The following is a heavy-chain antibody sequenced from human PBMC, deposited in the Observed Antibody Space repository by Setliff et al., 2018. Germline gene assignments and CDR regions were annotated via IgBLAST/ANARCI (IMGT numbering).Heavy chain of an antibody. D-gene: IGHD3-3*01. CDR2: IHHSGKA. J-gene: IGHJ6*03. CDR1: GFSISSGYY. V-gene: IGHV4-38-2*01. CDR3: ARMSGFLYMDV. Sequence: SETLSLTCAVSGFSISSGYYWGWIRQPPGKGLEWIVNIHHSGKAYYNPSLKSRVTMSVDTSKNHVSLKLNSVTAADTAVYYCARMSGFLYMDVWGRGTTVTVS.